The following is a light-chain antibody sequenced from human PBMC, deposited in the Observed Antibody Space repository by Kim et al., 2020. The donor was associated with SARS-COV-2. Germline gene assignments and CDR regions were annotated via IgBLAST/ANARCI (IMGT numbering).Light chain of an antibody. J-gene: IGLJ2*01. CDR3: GIWDDNLNVGV. CDR2: DNH. V-gene: IGLV1-51*01. Sequence: QTVTISCVGSHSNSDSDYVSWYQQVPGTAPRVLIYDNHQRPSGIPDRFSGSKTGTSATLAITGLQTGDEADYFCGIWDDNLNVGVFGGGTQLTVL. CDR1: HSNSDSDY.